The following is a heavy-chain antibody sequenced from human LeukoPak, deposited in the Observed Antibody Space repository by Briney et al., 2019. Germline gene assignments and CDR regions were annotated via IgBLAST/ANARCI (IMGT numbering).Heavy chain of an antibody. V-gene: IGHV4-34*01. CDR3: ARFVQNY. J-gene: IGHJ4*02. Sequence: SETLSLTCAVYGGSFSDYYWRLIRQPPGKGLEWIGEINHSGSTNYNPSLKSRVTISVDTSKNQFSLKLSSVTAADTAVYYCARFVQNYWGQGTLVTVSS. CDR1: GGSFSDYY. D-gene: IGHD3-16*01. CDR2: INHSGST.